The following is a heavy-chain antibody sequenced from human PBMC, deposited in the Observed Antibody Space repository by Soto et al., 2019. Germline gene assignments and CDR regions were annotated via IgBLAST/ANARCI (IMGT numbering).Heavy chain of an antibody. CDR3: ARDRLPDYNDAFDI. CDR1: GFTFSSYG. Sequence: GGSLRLSCAASGFTFSSYGMHWVRQAPGKGLEWVAVIWYDGSNKYYADSVKGRFTISRDNSKNTLYLQMNSLRAEDTAVYYCARDRLPDYNDAFDIWGQGTMVTVSS. CDR2: IWYDGSNK. V-gene: IGHV3-33*01. D-gene: IGHD3-10*01. J-gene: IGHJ3*02.